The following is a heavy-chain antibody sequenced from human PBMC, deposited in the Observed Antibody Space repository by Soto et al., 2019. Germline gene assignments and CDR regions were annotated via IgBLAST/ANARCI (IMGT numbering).Heavy chain of an antibody. CDR3: AREIGYGDYAERWFDP. CDR1: GGSISSGGYY. Sequence: QVQLQESGPGLVKPSQTLSLTCTVSGGSISSGGYYWSWIRQHPGKGLEWIGYIYYSGSTYYNPSLNSRVTISVDTSKNQFSLKLSSVTAADTAVYYCAREIGYGDYAERWFDPWVQGTLVTVSS. CDR2: IYYSGST. D-gene: IGHD4-17*01. V-gene: IGHV4-31*03. J-gene: IGHJ5*02.